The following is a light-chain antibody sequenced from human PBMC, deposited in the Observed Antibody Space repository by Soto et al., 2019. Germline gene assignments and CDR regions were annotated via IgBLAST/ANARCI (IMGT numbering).Light chain of an antibody. Sequence: DIQMTQSPSSVSASVGDRVTITCRASQGVSTWVAWYQQKPGKAPNLLIYTASSLQSGVPSRFSGSGSGTDFTLTISSLQPEDFATYYCRQTTTFPLSVGGGTKVEI. V-gene: IGKV1D-12*01. CDR2: TAS. CDR1: QGVSTW. CDR3: RQTTTFPLS. J-gene: IGKJ4*01.